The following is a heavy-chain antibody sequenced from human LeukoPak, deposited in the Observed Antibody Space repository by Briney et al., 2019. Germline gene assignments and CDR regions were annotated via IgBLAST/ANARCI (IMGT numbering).Heavy chain of an antibody. J-gene: IGHJ5*02. CDR1: GGSISSSRSY. D-gene: IGHD3-10*01. V-gene: IGHV4-39*07. CDR3: AKSGTLLWFQWFDP. CDR2: IYYRGST. Sequence: SETLSLTCTVSGGSISSSRSYWGWIRQPPGKGLEWIGTIYYRGSTYYNPSLKSRLTISVDTSKNQFSLKLSSVTAADTAVYYCAKSGTLLWFQWFDPWGQGTLVTVSS.